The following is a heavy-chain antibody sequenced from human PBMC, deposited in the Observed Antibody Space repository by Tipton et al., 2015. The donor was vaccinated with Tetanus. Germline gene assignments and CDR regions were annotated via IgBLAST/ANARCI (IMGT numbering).Heavy chain of an antibody. J-gene: IGHJ3*02. CDR1: GFTSESHY. CDR2: INPDGRRT. D-gene: IGHD2-15*01. V-gene: IGHV3-74*01. Sequence: SLRLSCAASGFTSESHYMHWVRQTPGKGLVWISRINPDGRRTNYADSVKGRFTISRDDSKSVAYLQMNSLKTEDTAVYYCSRDPNVDVVVVEPYDAFDIWGQGTMVTVSS. CDR3: SRDPNVDVVVVEPYDAFDI.